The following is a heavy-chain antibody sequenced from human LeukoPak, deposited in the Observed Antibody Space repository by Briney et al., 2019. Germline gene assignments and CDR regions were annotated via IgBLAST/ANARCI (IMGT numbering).Heavy chain of an antibody. D-gene: IGHD3-9*01. Sequence: PGGSLRLSCAASGFTFSSYSMNWVRQAPGKGLEWVSSISSSSSYIYYADSVKGRFTISRDNAKNSLYLQMNSLRAEDTAVHYCARAMTGYQGGAFDIWGQGTMVTVSS. CDR2: ISSSSSYI. CDR1: GFTFSSYS. J-gene: IGHJ3*02. CDR3: ARAMTGYQGGAFDI. V-gene: IGHV3-21*01.